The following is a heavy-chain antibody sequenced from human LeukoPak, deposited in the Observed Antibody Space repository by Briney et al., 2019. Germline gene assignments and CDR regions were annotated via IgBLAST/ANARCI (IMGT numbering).Heavy chain of an antibody. V-gene: IGHV4-38-2*02. CDR2: ISHSGST. D-gene: IGHD5-18*01. CDR3: ARERIERYTYASSDFDY. CDR1: GYSISSGYY. J-gene: IGHJ4*02. Sequence: PSETLSLTCSVSGYSISSGYYWGWIRQPPGKGLEWIGTISHSGSTYYNPSLKSRVTISLDTSKDQFFLRLSSVTAADTALYYCARERIERYTYASSDFDYWGRGTLVTVSS.